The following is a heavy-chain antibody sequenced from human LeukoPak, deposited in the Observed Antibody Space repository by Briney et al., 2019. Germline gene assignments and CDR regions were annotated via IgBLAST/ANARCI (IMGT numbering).Heavy chain of an antibody. CDR1: GYTFTGYF. D-gene: IGHD2-15*01. V-gene: IGHV1-2*02. CDR2: INPNSGGT. J-gene: IGHJ4*02. CDR3: ARVGYCSGGSCLEY. Sequence: ASVKVSCKASGYTFTGYFMHWVRQAPGQGLEWMGWINPNSGGTNYAQKFQGRVTMTRDTSISTAYMELTSLRSEDTAVYYCARVGYCSGGSCLEYWGQGTLVTVSS.